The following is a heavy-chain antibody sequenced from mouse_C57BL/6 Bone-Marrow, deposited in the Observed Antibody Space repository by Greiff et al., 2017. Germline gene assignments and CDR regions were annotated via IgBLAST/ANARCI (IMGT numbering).Heavy chain of an antibody. CDR2: INPNNGGT. Sequence: EVQLQQSGPELVKPGASVKISCKASGYTFTDYYMNWVKQSHGKSLEWIGDINPNNGGTSYNQKFKGKATLTVDKPSSTAYMELRSLTSEDSAVYSFARTDYYDSSSWFAYWGQGTLVTVSA. CDR1: GYTFTDYY. V-gene: IGHV1-26*01. CDR3: ARTDYYDSSSWFAY. J-gene: IGHJ3*01. D-gene: IGHD1-1*01.